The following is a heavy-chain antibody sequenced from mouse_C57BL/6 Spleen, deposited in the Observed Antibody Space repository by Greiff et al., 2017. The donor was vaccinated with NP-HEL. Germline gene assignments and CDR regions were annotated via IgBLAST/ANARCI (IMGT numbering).Heavy chain of an antibody. CDR1: GYSITSGYG. D-gene: IGHD1-2*01. CDR2: ISYSGST. Sequence: VQLKESGPGLVKPSQSLSLTCTVTGYSITSGYGWNWIRQFPGNKLEWMGYISYSGSTNYNPSLKSRISITRDTSKNQFFLQLNSVTTEDTATYYGARPARIKYWGQGTTLTVSS. CDR3: ARPARIKY. V-gene: IGHV3-2*02. J-gene: IGHJ2*01.